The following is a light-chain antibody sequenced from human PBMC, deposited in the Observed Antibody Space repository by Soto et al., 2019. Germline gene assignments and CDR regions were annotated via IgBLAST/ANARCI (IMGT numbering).Light chain of an antibody. V-gene: IGKV3-11*01. Sequence: EIVLTQSPATLSLSPGERATLSCRASQSVSSYLAWYQQKPGQAPRLLIYDTSKRATGIPARFSGGGSGTDFTLTISSVDPEDFAVYNCQQRTNCPRSFTFGPGTKVDIK. CDR1: QSVSSY. J-gene: IGKJ3*01. CDR2: DTS. CDR3: QQRTNCPRSFT.